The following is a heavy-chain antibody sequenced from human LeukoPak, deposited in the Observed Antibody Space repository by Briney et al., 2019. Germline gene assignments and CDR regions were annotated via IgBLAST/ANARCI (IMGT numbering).Heavy chain of an antibody. J-gene: IGHJ6*02. V-gene: IGHV3-30*18. CDR1: GFTFSSYW. CDR2: ISYDENNK. Sequence: QPGGSLRLSCAASGFTFSSYWMSWVRQAPGKGLEWVALISYDENNKYYADSVKGRFTISRDNSKNTLYLQMNSLTTEDTALYYCAKDPSSGWYRWSMDVWGQGTTVTVSS. D-gene: IGHD6-19*01. CDR3: AKDPSSGWYRWSMDV.